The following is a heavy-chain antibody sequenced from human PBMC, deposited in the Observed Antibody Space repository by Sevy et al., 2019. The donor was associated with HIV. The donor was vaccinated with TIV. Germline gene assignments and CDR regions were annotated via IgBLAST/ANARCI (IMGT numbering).Heavy chain of an antibody. Sequence: GGSLRLSCAASGFTFSSYSMNWVRQAPGKGLEWVSYISSSSSIIYYVDSVKGRFTISRDNAKNSLYLQMNSLRDEDTAVYYCARDKYVGYCSGGSCYSLYYYYMDVWGKRTTVTVSS. J-gene: IGHJ6*03. CDR1: GFTFSSYS. CDR3: ARDKYVGYCSGGSCYSLYYYYMDV. CDR2: ISSSSSII. V-gene: IGHV3-48*02. D-gene: IGHD2-15*01.